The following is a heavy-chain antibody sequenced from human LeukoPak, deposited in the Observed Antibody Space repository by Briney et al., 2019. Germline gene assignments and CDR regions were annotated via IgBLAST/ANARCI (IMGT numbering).Heavy chain of an antibody. CDR3: ARVTYYYDSSGYSGLDY. J-gene: IGHJ4*02. CDR2: ISAYNGNT. D-gene: IGHD3-22*01. Sequence: ATVKVSCKASGYTFTSYGISWVRQAPGQGLEWMGWISAYNGNTNYAQKLQGRVTMTTDTSTSTAYMELRSLRSDDTAVYYCARVTYYYDSSGYSGLDYWGQGTLVTVSS. V-gene: IGHV1-18*01. CDR1: GYTFTSYG.